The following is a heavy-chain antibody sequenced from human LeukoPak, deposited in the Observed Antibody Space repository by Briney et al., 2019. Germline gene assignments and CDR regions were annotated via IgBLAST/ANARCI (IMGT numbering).Heavy chain of an antibody. CDR3: ARGHGIEVAPTGWLDS. Sequence: SETLSLTCAVYGGSFSGNNWSWIRQPPGKGLEWIGKINHSGGTNYNPSLKSRVTISVGTSKNQFSLKLNSMTAADTAVYYCARGHGIEVAPTGWLDSWGRGILVTVSS. CDR2: INHSGGT. J-gene: IGHJ5*01. CDR1: GGSFSGNN. V-gene: IGHV4-34*01. D-gene: IGHD6-19*01.